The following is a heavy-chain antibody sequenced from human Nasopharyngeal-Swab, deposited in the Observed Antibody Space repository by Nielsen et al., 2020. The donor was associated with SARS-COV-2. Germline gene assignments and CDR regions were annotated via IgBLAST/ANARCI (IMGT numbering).Heavy chain of an antibody. D-gene: IGHD5-18*01. Sequence: GGSLRLSCAASGFTFSSYGMHWVRQAPGKGLEWAAVISYDGSNKYYADSVKGRFTISRDNSKNTLYLQMNSLRAEDTAVYYCARAIRGYSSYYFDYWGQGTLVTVSS. CDR2: ISYDGSNK. V-gene: IGHV3-30*03. J-gene: IGHJ4*02. CDR1: GFTFSSYG. CDR3: ARAIRGYSSYYFDY.